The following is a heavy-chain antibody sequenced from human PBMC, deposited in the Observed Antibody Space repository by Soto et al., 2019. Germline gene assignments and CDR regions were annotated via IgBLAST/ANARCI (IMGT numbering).Heavy chain of an antibody. D-gene: IGHD4-17*01. CDR2: IYYSGST. V-gene: IGHV4-31*03. J-gene: IGHJ6*02. Sequence: SETLSLTCTVSGGSISSGGYYWSWIRQHPGKGLEWIGYIYYSGSTYYNPSLKSRVTISVDTSKNQFSLKLSSVTAADTAVYYCARFVYGGNRGVHYYYYGMDVCGQGTTVTGSS. CDR3: ARFVYGGNRGVHYYYYGMDV. CDR1: GGSISSGGYY.